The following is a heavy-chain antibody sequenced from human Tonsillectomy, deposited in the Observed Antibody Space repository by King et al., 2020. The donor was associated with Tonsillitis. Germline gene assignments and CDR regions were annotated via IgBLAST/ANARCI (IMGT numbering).Heavy chain of an antibody. D-gene: IGHD3-22*01. CDR2: ISTSSSYI. Sequence: VQLVESGGGLVKPGGSLRLSCAASGFTFSTYSMNWVRQAPGKGLEWVSSISTSSSYIYYADSVKGRFTISRDNAQNSLYLQMNSLRAEDTAVYYCAREGGGGYGLGYDSSGPFDYWGQGTLVTVSS. J-gene: IGHJ4*02. V-gene: IGHV3-21*01. CDR3: AREGGGGYGLGYDSSGPFDY. CDR1: GFTFSTYS.